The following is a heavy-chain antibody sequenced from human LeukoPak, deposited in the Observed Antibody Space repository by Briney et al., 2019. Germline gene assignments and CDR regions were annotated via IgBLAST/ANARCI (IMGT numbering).Heavy chain of an antibody. V-gene: IGHV4-4*07. CDR3: ARGGVVTQPGYFQH. CDR1: GVSISSYY. Sequence: PSETLSLTCTVSGVSISSYYWNWIRQPAGKGLEWIGRIYTSGSTNFNPSLKSRVTMSVDTSKNQFSLKMSSVTAADTAVHYCARGGVVTQPGYFQHWGQGTLVTVSS. CDR2: IYTSGST. J-gene: IGHJ1*01. D-gene: IGHD3-3*01.